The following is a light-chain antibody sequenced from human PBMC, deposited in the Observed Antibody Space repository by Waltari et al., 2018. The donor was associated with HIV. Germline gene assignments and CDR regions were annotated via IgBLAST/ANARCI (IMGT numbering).Light chain of an antibody. CDR2: DAS. CDR3: QQYNHLPIS. V-gene: IGKV1-33*01. Sequence: DIQMTQSPSSLSASVGDTVTITCQASQGISEYLNWYQQRPGKAPKLLIYDASNLQAGVPSRFSGSGSGTYFSLTITSLQPEDVATFYCQQYNHLPISFGQGTRLEIK. CDR1: QGISEY. J-gene: IGKJ5*01.